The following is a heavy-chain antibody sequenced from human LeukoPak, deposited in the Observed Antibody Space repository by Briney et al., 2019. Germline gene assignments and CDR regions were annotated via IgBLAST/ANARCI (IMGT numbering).Heavy chain of an antibody. CDR1: GYIFTSYY. CDR3: ANGYCTNGVCYPYYYYYMDV. CDR2: INPSGGST. D-gene: IGHD2-8*01. J-gene: IGHJ6*03. V-gene: IGHV1-46*01. Sequence: ASVKVSCKASGYIFTSYYIHWVRQAPGQGLEWMGVINPSGGSTSYAQKFQGRVTMTRDMSTSTVYMELSSLRSEDTAVYYCANGYCTNGVCYPYYYYYMDVWGKGTTVTVSS.